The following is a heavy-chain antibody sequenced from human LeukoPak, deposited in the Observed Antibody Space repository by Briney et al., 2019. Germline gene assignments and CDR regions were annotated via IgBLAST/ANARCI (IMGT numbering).Heavy chain of an antibody. CDR2: MNPNSGNT. J-gene: IGHJ5*02. D-gene: IGHD2-2*02. Sequence: ASVKVSCKASGYTFTSYDINWVRQATGQGLEWMGWMNPNSGNTGYAQKFQGRVTMTRNTSISTAYMELSSLRSEDTAVYYCARGSYLIVVPAAILHNWFDPWGRGTLVTVSS. V-gene: IGHV1-8*01. CDR3: ARGSYLIVVPAAILHNWFDP. CDR1: GYTFTSYD.